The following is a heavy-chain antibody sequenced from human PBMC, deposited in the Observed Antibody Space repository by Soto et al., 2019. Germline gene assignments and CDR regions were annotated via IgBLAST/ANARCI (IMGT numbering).Heavy chain of an antibody. CDR1: GDSIRSSSY. J-gene: IGHJ4*02. CDR3: ARLYSSTWYIYFDY. Sequence: PSETLSITCTVSGDSIRSSSYWCWIRQPPGKGLEWIGNIYSSGSTNYNPSLKSRVTISVDTSKNQASLKLSSVTAADTAVYYCARLYSSTWYIYFDYWGQGTLVTVSS. CDR2: IYSSGST. V-gene: IGHV4-59*01. D-gene: IGHD6-13*01.